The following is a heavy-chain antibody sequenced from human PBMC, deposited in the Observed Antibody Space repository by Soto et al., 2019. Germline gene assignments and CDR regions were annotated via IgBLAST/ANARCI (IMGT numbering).Heavy chain of an antibody. CDR1: GGSFSGYY. V-gene: IGHV4-34*01. CDR3: ARGRYYDFWSGGYGMDV. Sequence: ETLSLTCAVYGGSFSGYYWSWIRQPPGKGLEWIGEINHSGSTNYNPSLKSRVTISVDTSKNQFSLKLSSVTAADTAVYYCARGRYYDFWSGGYGMDVWGQGTTVTVSS. CDR2: INHSGST. J-gene: IGHJ6*02. D-gene: IGHD3-3*01.